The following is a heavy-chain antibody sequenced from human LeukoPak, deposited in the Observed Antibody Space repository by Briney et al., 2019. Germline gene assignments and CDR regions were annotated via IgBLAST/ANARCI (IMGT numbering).Heavy chain of an antibody. CDR2: IYYSGST. V-gene: IGHV4-39*01. CDR1: GGSISSSSYY. CDR3: ARRSSGSYTYSYFDY. Sequence: SETLSLTCTVSGGSISSSSYYWGWIRQPPGKGLEWIGSIYYSGSTYYNPSLKSRVTISVDTSKNQFSLKLSSVTAADTAVYYCARRSSGSYTYSYFDYWGQGTLVTVSS. J-gene: IGHJ4*02. D-gene: IGHD1-26*01.